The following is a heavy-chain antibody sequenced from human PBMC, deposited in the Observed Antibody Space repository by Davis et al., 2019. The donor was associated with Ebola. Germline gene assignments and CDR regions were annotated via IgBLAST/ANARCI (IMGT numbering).Heavy chain of an antibody. J-gene: IGHJ6*02. Sequence: AASVKVSCKASGYTFTSYYMHWVRQAPGQGLEWMGIINPSGGSTSYAQKFQGRVTMTTDTSTSTAYMELSSLRSEDTAVYYCASSAAGTLVFGYYYGMDVWGQGTTVTVSS. D-gene: IGHD6-13*01. CDR3: ASSAAGTLVFGYYYGMDV. CDR1: GYTFTSYY. V-gene: IGHV1-46*01. CDR2: INPSGGST.